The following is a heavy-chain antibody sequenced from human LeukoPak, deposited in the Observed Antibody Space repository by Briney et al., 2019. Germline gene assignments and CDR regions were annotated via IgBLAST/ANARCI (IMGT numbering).Heavy chain of an antibody. V-gene: IGHV1-69*05. CDR1: GYTFTNYG. CDR2: IIPIFGTA. D-gene: IGHD1-1*01. CDR3: ARGNWNPGNYYYYMDV. Sequence: SVKVSCKASGYTFTNYGISWVRQAPGQGLEWMGGIIPIFGTANYAQKFQGRVTITTDESTSTAYMELSSLRSEDTAVYYCARGNWNPGNYYYYMDVWGKGTTVTVSS. J-gene: IGHJ6*03.